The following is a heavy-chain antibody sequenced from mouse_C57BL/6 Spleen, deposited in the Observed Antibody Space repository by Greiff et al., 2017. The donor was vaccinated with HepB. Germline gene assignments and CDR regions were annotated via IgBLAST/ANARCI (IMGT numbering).Heavy chain of an antibody. J-gene: IGHJ2*01. D-gene: IGHD2-1*01. CDR2: ISDGGSYT. CDR1: GFTFSSYA. Sequence: EVQLVESGGGLVKPGGSLKLSCAASGFTFSSYAMSWVRQTPEKRLEWVATISDGGSYTYYPDNVKGRFTISRDNAKNNLYLQMSHLKSEDTAMYYCARSTPPFDYWGQGTTPTVSS. V-gene: IGHV5-4*01. CDR3: ARSTPPFDY.